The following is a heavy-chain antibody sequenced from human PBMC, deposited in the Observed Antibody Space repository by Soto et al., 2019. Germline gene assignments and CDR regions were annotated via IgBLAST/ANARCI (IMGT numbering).Heavy chain of an antibody. CDR3: ARWPDGYYYYGTDV. J-gene: IGHJ6*02. CDR1: GYTFTSYD. V-gene: IGHV1-8*01. CDR2: MNPNSGNT. Sequence: ASVKVSCKASGYTFTSYDINWVRQATGQGLEWMGWMNPNSGNTGYAQKFQGRVTMTRNTSISTAYMELSSLRSEDTAVYYCARWPDGYYYYGTDVWGQGTTVTVSS.